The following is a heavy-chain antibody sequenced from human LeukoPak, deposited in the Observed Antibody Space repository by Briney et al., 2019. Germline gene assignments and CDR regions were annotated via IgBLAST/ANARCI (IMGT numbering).Heavy chain of an antibody. CDR3: ARDGDRTLDGYSSGWYEGGWFDP. J-gene: IGHJ5*02. V-gene: IGHV4-39*07. Sequence: SETLSLTCTVSGGSISSSSYYWGWIRQPPGKGLEWIGSIYYSGSTYYNPSLKSRVTISVDTSKNQFSLKLSSVTAADTAVYYCARDGDRTLDGYSSGWYEGGWFDPWGQGTLGTVSS. CDR2: IYYSGST. D-gene: IGHD6-19*01. CDR1: GGSISSSSYY.